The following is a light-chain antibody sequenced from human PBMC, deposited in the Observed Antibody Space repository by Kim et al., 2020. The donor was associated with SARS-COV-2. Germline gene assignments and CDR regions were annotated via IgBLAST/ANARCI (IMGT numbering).Light chain of an antibody. Sequence: LSPGERVTLSCRASQSVSSSYLAWYQQKPGQAPRLLIYGASRRATGIPDRFSGSGSETDFTLTISRLEPEDFAVYYCQQYGSSPYTFGQGTKLEI. CDR1: QSVSSSY. V-gene: IGKV3-20*01. CDR3: QQYGSSPYT. CDR2: GAS. J-gene: IGKJ2*01.